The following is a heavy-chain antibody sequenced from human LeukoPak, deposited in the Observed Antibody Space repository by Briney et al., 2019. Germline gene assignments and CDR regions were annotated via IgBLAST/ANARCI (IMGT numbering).Heavy chain of an antibody. V-gene: IGHV4-38-2*02. D-gene: IGHD6-13*01. CDR1: GYSISSGYY. Sequence: SETLSLTCTVSGYSISSGYYWGWIRLPPGKGLEWIGSIYHSGSTYYNPSLKSRVTISVDTSKNQFSLKLSSVTAADMAVYYCARGYSSSWPNWFDPWGQGTLVTVSS. CDR3: ARGYSSSWPNWFDP. J-gene: IGHJ5*02. CDR2: IYHSGST.